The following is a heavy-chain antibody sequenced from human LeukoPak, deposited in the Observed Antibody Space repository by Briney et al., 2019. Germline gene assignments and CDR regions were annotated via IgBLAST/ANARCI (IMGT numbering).Heavy chain of an antibody. CDR2: INHNAEMI. CDR3: ARNHDWAFDL. CDR1: GFPFGSYV. J-gene: IGHJ4*02. D-gene: IGHD3-9*01. V-gene: IGHV3-48*02. Sequence: GGSLRLSCAGSGFPFGSYVMSWVRQAPGKGREWIAYINHNAEMIFYPDFVKGQFTISSDNPKKSLYLQMNALRYEDTAIYYCARNHDWAFDLWGQGTLVTVSS.